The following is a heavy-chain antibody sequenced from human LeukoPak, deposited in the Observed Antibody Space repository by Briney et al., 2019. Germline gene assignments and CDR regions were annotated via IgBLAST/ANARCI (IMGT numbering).Heavy chain of an antibody. V-gene: IGHV4-34*01. J-gene: IGHJ4*02. D-gene: IGHD3-22*01. CDR1: GGSFSGYY. CDR3: ASSYDSSGYPLGY. CDR2: INHSGST. Sequence: SETLSLTCAVYGGSFSGYYWSWIRQPPGKGLEWIGEINHSGSTNYNPSLKSRVTISVDTFKNQFSLKLSSVTAADTAVYYCASSYDSSGYPLGYWGQGTLVTVSS.